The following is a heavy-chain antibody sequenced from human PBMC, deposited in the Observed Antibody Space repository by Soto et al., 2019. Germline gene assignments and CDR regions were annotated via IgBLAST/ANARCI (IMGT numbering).Heavy chain of an antibody. V-gene: IGHV3-23*01. CDR1: GFTFSSYA. CDR2: ISGSGGST. Sequence: GGSLRLSCAASGFTFSSYAMSWVRQAPGKGLEWVSAISGSGGSTYYSDSVKGRFTISRDNSKNTLYLQMNSLRAEDTAVYYCAKDVRRVPTYFDYWGQGTLVTVSS. J-gene: IGHJ4*02. CDR3: AKDVRRVPTYFDY.